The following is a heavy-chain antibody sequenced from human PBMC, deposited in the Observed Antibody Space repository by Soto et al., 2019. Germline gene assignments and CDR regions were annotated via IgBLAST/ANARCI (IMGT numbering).Heavy chain of an antibody. CDR1: GYRFTDYW. V-gene: IGHV5-51*01. J-gene: IGHJ4*02. D-gene: IGHD3-22*01. CDR2: IYPGDSDT. Sequence: PGESLKISCKGSGYRFTDYWIGWVRQMPGKGLDWMGIIYPGDSDTRYSPSFQGQVTISADKSVTTAYLQWSSLKASDTAMYYCARLHNYDNSGSSEGLDFWGQGTLVTVSS. CDR3: ARLHNYDNSGSSEGLDF.